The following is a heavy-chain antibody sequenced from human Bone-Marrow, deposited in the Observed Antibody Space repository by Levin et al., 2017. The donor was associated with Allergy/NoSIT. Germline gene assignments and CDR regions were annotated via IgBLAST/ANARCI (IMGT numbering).Heavy chain of an antibody. J-gene: IGHJ5*02. V-gene: IGHV4-59*01. CDR1: GGSISSYY. CDR3: ARAFGPGYSYGYVWFDP. D-gene: IGHD5-18*01. Sequence: PSETLSLTCTVSGGSISSYYWSWIRQPPGKGLEWIGYIYYSGSTNYNPSLKSRVTISVDTSKNQFSLKLSSVTAADTAVYYCARAFGPGYSYGYVWFDPWGQGTLVTVSS. CDR2: IYYSGST.